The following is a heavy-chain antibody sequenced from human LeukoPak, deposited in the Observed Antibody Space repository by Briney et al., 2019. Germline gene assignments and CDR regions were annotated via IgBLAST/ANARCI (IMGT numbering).Heavy chain of an antibody. V-gene: IGHV5-51*01. CDR2: LYAGITDT. CDR1: GYSFTNYW. J-gene: IGHJ4*02. CDR3: ARHQAFGRWSLFDY. Sequence: GESPKISCRGSGYSFTNYWIGWVRQMPGKGLEWVGSLYAGITDTKYSPSLQGQVTISVNKSISTAYLQWSSLKASDTAMYYCARHQAFGRWSLFDYWGQGTLVTVSS. D-gene: IGHD2-15*01.